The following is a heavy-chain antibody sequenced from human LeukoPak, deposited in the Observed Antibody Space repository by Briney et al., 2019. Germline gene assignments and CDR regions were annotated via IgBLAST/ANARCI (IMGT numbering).Heavy chain of an antibody. CDR3: ARIYDFWRAYPQYYFDY. V-gene: IGHV5-51*01. CDR1: GYSFTSYW. J-gene: IGHJ4*02. CDR2: IYPGDSDT. D-gene: IGHD3-3*01. Sequence: GESLKISCKGSGYSFTSYWIGWVRQTPGKGLEWMGIIYPGDSDTRYSPSFQGQVTISADKSISTAYLQWSSLKASDTAMYYCARIYDFWRAYPQYYFDYWGQGTLVTVSS.